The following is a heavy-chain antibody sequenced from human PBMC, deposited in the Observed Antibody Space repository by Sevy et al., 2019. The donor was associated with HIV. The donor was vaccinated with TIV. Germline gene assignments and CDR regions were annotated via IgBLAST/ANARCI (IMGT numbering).Heavy chain of an antibody. J-gene: IGHJ4*02. D-gene: IGHD3-22*01. CDR2: INHSGST. V-gene: IGHV4-34*01. Sequence: SETLSLTCAVYGGSFSGYYWSWIRQPPGKGLEWIGEINHSGSTNYNPSLKSRVTISVDTSKNQFSLKLSSVIAADTAVYYCARGSRHYYDSSGYYSSAFDYWGQGTLVTVSS. CDR3: ARGSRHYYDSSGYYSSAFDY. CDR1: GGSFSGYY.